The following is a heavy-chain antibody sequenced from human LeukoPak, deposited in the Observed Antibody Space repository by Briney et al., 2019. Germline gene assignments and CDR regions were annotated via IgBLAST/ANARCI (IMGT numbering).Heavy chain of an antibody. CDR2: ISYDGSNK. J-gene: IGHJ4*02. CDR3: ARDLDY. CDR1: GFTFSSYG. V-gene: IGHV3-30*03. Sequence: GGSLRLSCAASGFTFSSYGMHWVRQAPGKGLEWVAVISYDGSNKYYADSVKGRFTISRDNSKNTLYLQMNSLRAEDTAVYYCARDLDYWGQGTLVTVSS.